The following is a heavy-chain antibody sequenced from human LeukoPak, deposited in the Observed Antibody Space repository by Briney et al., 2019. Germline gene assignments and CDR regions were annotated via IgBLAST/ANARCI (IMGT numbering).Heavy chain of an antibody. V-gene: IGHV1-8*01. CDR1: GYTFTSYD. J-gene: IGHJ6*04. Sequence: ASVTVSCKASGYTFTSYDINWVRQATGQGLERMGWMNPNSGNTGYAQKFQGRVTMTRNTSISTAYMELSSLRSEDTAVYYCARGPVVVVPAATSGLMDVWGKGTTVTVSS. CDR2: MNPNSGNT. D-gene: IGHD2-2*01. CDR3: ARGPVVVVPAATSGLMDV.